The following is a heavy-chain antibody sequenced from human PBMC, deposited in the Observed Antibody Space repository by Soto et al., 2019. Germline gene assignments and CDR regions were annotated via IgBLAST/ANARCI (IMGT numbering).Heavy chain of an antibody. Sequence: EEQLVESGGGLVKPGGSLRLSSEASGFTFGSYSMNWVRQAPGKGLEWVSSISTTSSYIYYGDSVKGRFTISRDNAKNSLFLQMNSLRAEDTAIYYCAREGDDYGDYKRAFDIWGQGTTVTVSS. CDR1: GFTFGSYS. D-gene: IGHD4-17*01. CDR2: ISTTSSYI. J-gene: IGHJ3*02. CDR3: AREGDDYGDYKRAFDI. V-gene: IGHV3-21*01.